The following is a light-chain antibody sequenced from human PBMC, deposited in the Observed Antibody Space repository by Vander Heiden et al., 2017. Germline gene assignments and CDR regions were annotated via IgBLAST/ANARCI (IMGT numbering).Light chain of an antibody. CDR3: GTWDSSLSALV. Sequence: QSVLTQPPSVSAAPGQKVTISCSGSSPNIGNNYVSWYQQLPGTAPKLLMYDNNKRPSGIPDRFSGSKSGTSATLGITGLQSGDEADYYCGTWDSSLSALVFGGGTKLTVL. V-gene: IGLV1-51*01. CDR2: DNN. CDR1: SPNIGNNY. J-gene: IGLJ3*02.